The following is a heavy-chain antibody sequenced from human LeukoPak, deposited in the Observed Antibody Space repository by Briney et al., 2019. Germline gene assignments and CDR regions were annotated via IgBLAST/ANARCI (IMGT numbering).Heavy chain of an antibody. V-gene: IGHV1-2*02. CDR1: GYTFTGYY. CDR2: INPNSGGT. D-gene: IGHD6-13*01. J-gene: IGHJ5*02. CDR3: ARDEGDARAAAGMS. Sequence: GASVKVSCKASGYTFTGYYMHWVRQAPGQGLEWMGWINPNSGGTNYAQKFQGRVTMTRDTSISTVYMELSSLRSEDTAVYYCARDEGDARAAAGMSWGQGTLVTVSS.